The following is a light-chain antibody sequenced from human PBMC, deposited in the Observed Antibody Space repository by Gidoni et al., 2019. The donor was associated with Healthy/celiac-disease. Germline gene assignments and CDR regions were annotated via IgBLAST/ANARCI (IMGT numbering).Light chain of an antibody. CDR2: AAS. CDR1: QGISSY. J-gene: IGKJ5*01. V-gene: IGKV1-8*01. CDR3: QQYYSYPRIT. Sequence: AIRITQSPSSLSASTGDRVTITCRASQGISSYSAWYQQKPGKAPKLLIYAASTLQSGVPSRFSGSGSGTDFTLTISCLQSEDFATYYCQQYYSYPRITFGQGTRLEIK.